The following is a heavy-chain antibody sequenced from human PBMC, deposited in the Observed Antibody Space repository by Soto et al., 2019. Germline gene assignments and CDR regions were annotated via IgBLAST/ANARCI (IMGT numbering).Heavy chain of an antibody. CDR1: GFTFSRYG. CDR2: ITGSGDST. Sequence: EVQLSESGGGLVQPGGSLRLSSAASGFTFSRYGMSWVRQAPGKGLEWVSAITGSGDSTYYADSVKGRFTISRDSSNNTVYLQMNSSRADDTAVYYCVKLRLELLYLDSWGLGALVIVSS. J-gene: IGHJ4*02. V-gene: IGHV3-23*01. CDR3: VKLRLELLYLDS. D-gene: IGHD1-7*01.